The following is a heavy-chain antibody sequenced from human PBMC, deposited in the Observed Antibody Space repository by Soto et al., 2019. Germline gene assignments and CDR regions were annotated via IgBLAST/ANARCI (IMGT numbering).Heavy chain of an antibody. J-gene: IGHJ4*02. CDR2: IKKDGSEK. CDR1: GFSFSTYW. CDR3: VSQSPVGSSEF. V-gene: IGHV3-7*03. Sequence: DVQLVESGGGLVQPGGSLRLSCAASGFSFSTYWMGWVRQAPVKGLEWVANIKKDGSEKYYLDSVKGRFSISRDNAKNSLYLQMNSLRGEDTAVYYCVSQSPVGSSEFWGQGALVTVSS. D-gene: IGHD2-15*01.